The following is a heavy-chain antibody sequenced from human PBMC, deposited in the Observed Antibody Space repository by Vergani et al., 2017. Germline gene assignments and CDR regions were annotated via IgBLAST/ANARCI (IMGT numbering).Heavy chain of an antibody. CDR1: GFTFSSYS. V-gene: IGHV3-21*01. CDR3: ARMTKSPIAAAGFVDY. CDR2: ISSSSSYI. D-gene: IGHD6-13*01. Sequence: VQLVESGGGLVKPGGSLRLSCAASGFTFSSYSMTWVRQAPGKGLELVSSISSSSSYIYYADSVKGRFTISRDNAKNSLYLQLNSLRAEDTAVYYCARMTKSPIAAAGFVDYWGQGTLVTVSS. J-gene: IGHJ4*02.